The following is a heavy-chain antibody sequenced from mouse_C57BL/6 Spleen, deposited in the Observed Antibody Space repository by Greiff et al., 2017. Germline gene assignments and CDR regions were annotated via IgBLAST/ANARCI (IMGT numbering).Heavy chain of an antibody. D-gene: IGHD2-5*01. CDR1: GFTFSDYG. CDR3: AMTYYSNYPFDY. Sequence: EVQVVESGGGLVKPGGSLKLSCAAFGFTFSDYGMHWVRQAPEKGLEWVAYISSGSSTIYYADPVKGRFTISRDNAKNTLFLQMTSLRSEDTAMYYGAMTYYSNYPFDYWGQGTTLTVSS. CDR2: ISSGSSTI. J-gene: IGHJ2*01. V-gene: IGHV5-17*01.